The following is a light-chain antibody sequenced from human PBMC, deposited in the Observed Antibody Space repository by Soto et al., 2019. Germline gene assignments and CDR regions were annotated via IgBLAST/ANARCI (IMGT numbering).Light chain of an antibody. J-gene: IGKJ2*01. CDR2: ATS. Sequence: DIQLTQSPSSLSASVGDRVTITCRASQRAVSYLNWYQQKPGKGPNLLIYATSNLQNGVQSRFSGSGSGTHFTLTISSRQPEDFATYDCQHSFITPPQYTFGQRTKLETK. CDR3: QHSFITPPQYT. V-gene: IGKV1-39*01. CDR1: QRAVSY.